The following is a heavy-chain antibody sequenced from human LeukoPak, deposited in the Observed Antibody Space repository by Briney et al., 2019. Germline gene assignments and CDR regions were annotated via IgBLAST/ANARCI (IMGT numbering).Heavy chain of an antibody. CDR1: GGSISSGSYY. Sequence: PSQTLSLTCTVSGGSISSGSYYWSWIRQPAGKGLEWIGRIYTSGSTNYNPSLKSRVTISVDTSKNQFSLKLRSVTAADTAVYYCARGYTHDYWGQGTLVTVSS. D-gene: IGHD5-18*01. V-gene: IGHV4-61*02. CDR3: ARGYTHDY. CDR2: IYTSGST. J-gene: IGHJ4*02.